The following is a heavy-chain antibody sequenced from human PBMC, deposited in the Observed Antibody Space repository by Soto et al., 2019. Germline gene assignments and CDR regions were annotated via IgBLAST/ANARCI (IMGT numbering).Heavy chain of an antibody. J-gene: IGHJ4*02. Sequence: GASVKVSCKASGYTFTSYGISWVRQAPGQGLEWMGWISAYNGNTNYPQKLQGRVTMTTDTSTSTAYMELRSLRSDDTAVYYCARGPRSSSWYYFDYWGQGTLVTVSS. V-gene: IGHV1-18*04. CDR2: ISAYNGNT. D-gene: IGHD6-13*01. CDR3: ARGPRSSSWYYFDY. CDR1: GYTFTSYG.